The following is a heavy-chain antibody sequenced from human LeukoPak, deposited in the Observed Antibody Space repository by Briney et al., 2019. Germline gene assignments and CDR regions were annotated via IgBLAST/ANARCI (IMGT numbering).Heavy chain of an antibody. Sequence: GGSLTLSCAASGFTVSSKYMSWVRQAPGKELEWVSVIYSGGSTYYADSVKGRFTISRDNSKNTVYLQMNSLRAEDTAVYCCARESSGWLQLFDYWGQGTLVTVSS. V-gene: IGHV3-66*01. D-gene: IGHD5-24*01. CDR2: IYSGGST. J-gene: IGHJ4*02. CDR1: GFTVSSKY. CDR3: ARESSGWLQLFDY.